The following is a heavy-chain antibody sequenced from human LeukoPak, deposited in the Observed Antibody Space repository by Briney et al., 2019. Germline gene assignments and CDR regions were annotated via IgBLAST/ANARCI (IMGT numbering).Heavy chain of an antibody. CDR1: GFTFSSYG. J-gene: IGHJ6*02. Sequence: GGSLRLSCAASGFTFSSYGMSWVRQAPGKGLEWVSGISGSGGSTYYADSVKGRFTIYRDNSKNTLCLQMNSLRAEDTAVYYCAKAVSCSSTSCYRSYGMDVWGQGTTVTVSS. D-gene: IGHD2-2*02. CDR3: AKAVSCSSTSCYRSYGMDV. CDR2: ISGSGGST. V-gene: IGHV3-23*01.